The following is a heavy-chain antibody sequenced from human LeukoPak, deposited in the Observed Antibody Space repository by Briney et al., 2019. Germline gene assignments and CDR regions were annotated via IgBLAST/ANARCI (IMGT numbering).Heavy chain of an antibody. Sequence: GSLRLSCAASGFTFSSYWISWVRQAPGKGLEWVANIKEDGSEKYYVDSVKGRFTISRDNAKNSLYLQMNSLRAEDTAMYYCARDISDYWGQGTLVTVSS. J-gene: IGHJ4*02. D-gene: IGHD3-9*01. CDR1: GFTFSSYW. CDR2: IKEDGSEK. CDR3: ARDISDY. V-gene: IGHV3-7*01.